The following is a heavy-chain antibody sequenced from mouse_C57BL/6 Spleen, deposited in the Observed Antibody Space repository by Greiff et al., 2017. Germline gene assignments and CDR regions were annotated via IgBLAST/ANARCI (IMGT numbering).Heavy chain of an antibody. CDR1: GYSFTDYN. J-gene: IGHJ4*01. D-gene: IGHD1-1*01. Sequence: EVQRVESGPELVKPGASVKISCKASGYSFTDYNMNWVKQSNGKSLEWIGVINPNYGTTSYNQKFKGKATLTVNQSSSTASMQLNSLTSEDSAVYCCARDYYGRAMDYWGQGTSVTVSS. CDR2: INPNYGTT. CDR3: ARDYYGRAMDY. V-gene: IGHV1-39*01.